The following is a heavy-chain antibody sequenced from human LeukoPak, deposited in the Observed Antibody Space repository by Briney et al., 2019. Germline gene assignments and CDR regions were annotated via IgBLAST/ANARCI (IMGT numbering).Heavy chain of an antibody. D-gene: IGHD3-22*01. CDR1: SGSISNYY. V-gene: IGHV4-59*01. CDR3: ARAGPSYDSSGCYYY. J-gene: IGHJ4*02. CDR2: IYYSGST. Sequence: PSETLSLTCTVSSGSISNYYWSWIRQPPGKALEWIGYIYYSGSTNYNPSLKSRVTISVDTSKNQFSLKLSSVTAADTAVHYCARAGPSYDSSGCYYYWGQGTLVTVSS.